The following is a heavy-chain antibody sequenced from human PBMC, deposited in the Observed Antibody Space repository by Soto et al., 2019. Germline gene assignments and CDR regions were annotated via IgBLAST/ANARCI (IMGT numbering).Heavy chain of an antibody. J-gene: IGHJ4*02. CDR1: GGSISSGDYY. Sequence: QVQLQESGPGLVKPSQTLSLTCTVSGGSISSGDYYWSWIRQPPGKGLEWIGYTYYSGSTYYNPSLKGRVTISVDTSKHQFSLKLSSVTAADTAVYYCDRTNFMTTGGGADYWGQGTLVTVSS. CDR3: DRTNFMTTGGGADY. V-gene: IGHV4-30-4*01. D-gene: IGHD4-17*01. CDR2: TYYSGST.